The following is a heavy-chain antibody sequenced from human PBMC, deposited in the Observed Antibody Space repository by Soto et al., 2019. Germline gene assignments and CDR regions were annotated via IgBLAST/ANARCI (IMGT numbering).Heavy chain of an antibody. J-gene: IGHJ6*02. V-gene: IGHV4-59*01. CDR2: IYYSGST. CDR3: ARAVWFGELVYYYGMDV. D-gene: IGHD3-10*01. CDR1: GGSISSYY. Sequence: SETLSLTCTVSGGSISSYYWSWIRQPPGKGLEWIGYIYYSGSTNYNPSLKSRVTISVDTSKNQFSLKLSSVTAADTAVYYCARAVWFGELVYYYGMDVWGQGTTVTVSS.